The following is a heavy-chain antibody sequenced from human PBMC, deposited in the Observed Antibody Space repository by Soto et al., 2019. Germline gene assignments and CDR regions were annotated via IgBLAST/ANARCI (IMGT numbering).Heavy chain of an antibody. CDR3: AKDMEDNSDYGDY. CDR1: GFTFSRYY. D-gene: IGHD4-4*01. Sequence: EVQLVESGGGLVQPGGSLRLSCTVSGFTFSRYYMNWVRKAPGKGLEWVATIKEDGSEKFYVDSVKGRFTISRDNAKNSLFLQMTSLRVEDTALYYCAKDMEDNSDYGDYWGQGTLVTVSS. CDR2: IKEDGSEK. J-gene: IGHJ4*02. V-gene: IGHV3-7*01.